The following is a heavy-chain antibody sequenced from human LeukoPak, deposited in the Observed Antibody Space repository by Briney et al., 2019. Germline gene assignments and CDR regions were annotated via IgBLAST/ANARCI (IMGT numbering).Heavy chain of an antibody. J-gene: IGHJ4*02. V-gene: IGHV4-59*08. CDR2: IYYSGST. CDR1: GGFISSYY. CDR3: ASTRPFSSSWNFDY. Sequence: PSETLSLTCTVSGGFISSYYWSWIRQPPGKGLEWVGYIYYSGSTNYNPSLKSRVTISVDTSKNQFSLKLSSVTAADTAVYYCASTRPFSSSWNFDYWGQGTLVTVSS. D-gene: IGHD6-13*01.